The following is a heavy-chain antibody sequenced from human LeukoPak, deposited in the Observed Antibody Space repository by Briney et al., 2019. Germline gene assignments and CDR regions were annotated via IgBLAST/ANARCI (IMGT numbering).Heavy chain of an antibody. CDR1: RFTLSNYW. J-gene: IGHJ4*02. Sequence: GGSLRLSCAASRFTLSNYWMSWVRQAPGKGLEWVANIKQDGSETYYVDSVKGRFTISRDNAKNSLSLQMNSLRAEDTAVYYCARGEGTSGPIDYWGQGTLVTVSS. D-gene: IGHD2-2*01. V-gene: IGHV3-7*01. CDR3: ARGEGTSGPIDY. CDR2: IKQDGSET.